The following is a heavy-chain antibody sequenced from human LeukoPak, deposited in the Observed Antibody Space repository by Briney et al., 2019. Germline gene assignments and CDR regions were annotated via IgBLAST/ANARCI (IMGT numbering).Heavy chain of an antibody. J-gene: IGHJ5*02. CDR1: GFTFSSYS. CDR3: ARGRFWWFA. CDR2: IKQNSNET. Sequence: PGGSLRLSCAASGFTFSSYSINWVRHAPVKGLEWVASIKQNSNETYYVESVQGRFVISRDTAKNSLFLQMNSLRVADTAMYYCARGRFWWFAWGQGTLVTVSS. V-gene: IGHV3-7*01. D-gene: IGHD2-15*01.